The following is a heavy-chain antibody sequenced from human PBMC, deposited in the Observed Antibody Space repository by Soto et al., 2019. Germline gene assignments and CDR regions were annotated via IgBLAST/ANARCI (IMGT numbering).Heavy chain of an antibody. CDR3: AKGSSSVYYYYYGMDV. D-gene: IGHD6-6*01. CDR2: MSSDGSNR. CDR1: GFTFRSYG. Sequence: PGGSLRLSGAASGFTFRSYGIHWVRQAPCKGLEWVAVMSSDGSNRYYADSVKVRFTISRDNSKNTLYLQMNSLRTEDTAMYYCAKGSSSVYYYYYGMDVWGQGTTVTVSS. V-gene: IGHV3-30*18. J-gene: IGHJ6*02.